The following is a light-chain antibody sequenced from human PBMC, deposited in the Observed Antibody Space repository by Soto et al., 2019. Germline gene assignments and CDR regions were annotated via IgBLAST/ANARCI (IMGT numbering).Light chain of an antibody. CDR1: SSDVRGYNN. Sequence: QSGLTHPASRSGTPRQSITISCTGTSSDVRGYNNVSWYQQPGGKAPKLMIYEVSDRPAGVSNRVSGSKSGNTASLTISGLQPDDEDDSYCSSYTSSSSPHMVFGGGTKVTVL. J-gene: IGLJ2*01. CDR3: SSYTSSSSPHMV. V-gene: IGLV2-14*01. CDR2: EVS.